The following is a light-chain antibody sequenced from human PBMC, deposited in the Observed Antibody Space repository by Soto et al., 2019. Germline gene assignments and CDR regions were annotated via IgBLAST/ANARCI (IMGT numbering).Light chain of an antibody. CDR2: KVS. Sequence: DVVMTQSPLSLPVTLGQPASLSYRSSQSLVYTDGNTYLNWFQQRAGQSPRRLIYKVSNRDSGVPDRVGGRWSGTDFTLKISRAEAELVGLSYCNQGTHWPLFGPGAKVDIK. J-gene: IGKJ3*01. V-gene: IGKV2-30*01. CDR3: NQGTHWPL. CDR1: QSLVYTDGNTY.